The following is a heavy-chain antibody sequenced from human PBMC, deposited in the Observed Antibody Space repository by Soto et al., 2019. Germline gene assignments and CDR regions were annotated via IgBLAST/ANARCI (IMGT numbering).Heavy chain of an antibody. Sequence: GGSLRLSSSASGFTFRRYSMNWVPEAPGKGLEWVSAISGSGGSTYYADSVKGRFTISRDNSKNTLYLQMNSLRAEDTAVYYCAKDRIAAAGTDYWGQGPLVTVSS. CDR1: GFTFRRYS. D-gene: IGHD6-13*01. CDR2: ISGSGGST. J-gene: IGHJ4*02. CDR3: AKDRIAAAGTDY. V-gene: IGHV3-23*01.